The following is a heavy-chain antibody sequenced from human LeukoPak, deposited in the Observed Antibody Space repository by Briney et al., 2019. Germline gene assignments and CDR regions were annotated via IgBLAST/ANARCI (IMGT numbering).Heavy chain of an antibody. Sequence: ASVKVSCKASGYTFTSYGISWVRQAPGQGLEWMGRIIPIFGTANYAQKFQGRVTITTDESTSTAYMELSSLRSEDTAVYYCAKSGYSGYANYYYYYMDVWGKGTTVTVSS. CDR1: GYTFTSYG. J-gene: IGHJ6*03. CDR3: AKSGYSGYANYYYYYMDV. D-gene: IGHD5-12*01. CDR2: IIPIFGTA. V-gene: IGHV1-69*05.